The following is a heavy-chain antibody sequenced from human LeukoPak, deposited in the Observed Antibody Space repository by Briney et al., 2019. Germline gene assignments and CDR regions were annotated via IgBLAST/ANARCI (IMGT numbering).Heavy chain of an antibody. J-gene: IGHJ5*02. V-gene: IGHV1-18*01. CDR2: ISSHNGYT. CDR1: GYTFISYG. CDR3: ARRRAVAGVNWFDP. Sequence: ASVKVSCKASGYTFISYGISWVRQAPGQGLEWMGWISSHNGYTKYAQNFQGRVTMTTDTSMSTAYMELASLRSDDTAVYYCARRRAVAGVNWFDPWGQGTLVTVSS. D-gene: IGHD6-19*01.